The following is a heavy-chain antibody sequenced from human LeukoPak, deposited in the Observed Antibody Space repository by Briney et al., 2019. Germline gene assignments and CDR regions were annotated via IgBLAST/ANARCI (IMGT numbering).Heavy chain of an antibody. CDR3: AKGAGDDNLDY. CDR2: ISYDGSNK. Sequence: PGGSLRLSCAASGFTFSSYGMHWVRQAPGKGLEWVAVISYDGSNKYYADSVKGRFTISRDNSKNTLYLQMNSLRAEDTAVYYCAKGAGDDNLDYWGQGTLVTVSS. D-gene: IGHD1-14*01. V-gene: IGHV3-30*18. CDR1: GFTFSSYG. J-gene: IGHJ4*02.